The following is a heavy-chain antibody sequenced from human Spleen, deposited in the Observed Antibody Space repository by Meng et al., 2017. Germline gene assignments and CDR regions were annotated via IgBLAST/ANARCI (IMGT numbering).Heavy chain of an antibody. Sequence: ASVKVSCKPSGYNFPDYWLHWVRRAPGQGLEWMGRIDPKSGDTHYAQRFQGRVTMTGDTSISTAYMELSGLRSDDTAMYYCARESGSGSYHDPRFDPWGQGTLVTVSS. V-gene: IGHV1-2*06. CDR1: GYNFPDYW. CDR2: IDPKSGDT. CDR3: ARESGSGSYHDPRFDP. J-gene: IGHJ5*02. D-gene: IGHD3-10*01.